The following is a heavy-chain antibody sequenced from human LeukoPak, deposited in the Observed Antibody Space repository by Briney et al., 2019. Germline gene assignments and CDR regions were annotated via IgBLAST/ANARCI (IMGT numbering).Heavy chain of an antibody. CDR1: GFTFSSYG. Sequence: GGSLRLSCAASGFTFSSYGMHWVRQAPGRGLEWVAVIWYGGSNKYYADSVKGRFTISRDNSKNTLYLQMNSLRAEDTAVYYCARERIAAAGTRVDPWGQGTLVTVSS. V-gene: IGHV3-33*01. J-gene: IGHJ5*02. CDR3: ARERIAAAGTRVDP. CDR2: IWYGGSNK. D-gene: IGHD6-13*01.